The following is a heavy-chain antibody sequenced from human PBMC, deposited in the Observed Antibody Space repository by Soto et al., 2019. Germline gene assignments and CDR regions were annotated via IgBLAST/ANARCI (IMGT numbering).Heavy chain of an antibody. CDR3: ARDLGDIVATTPTCYYGMDV. D-gene: IGHD5-12*01. CDR2: TYYRSKWYN. CDR1: GDSVSSNSAA. Sequence: SQTLSLTCAISGDSVSSNSAAWNWIRQSPSRGLEWQGRTYYRSKWYNDYAVSVKSRITINPDTSKNQFSLQLNSVTPEDTAVYYCARDLGDIVATTPTCYYGMDVWGQGTTVTVSS. V-gene: IGHV6-1*01. J-gene: IGHJ6*02.